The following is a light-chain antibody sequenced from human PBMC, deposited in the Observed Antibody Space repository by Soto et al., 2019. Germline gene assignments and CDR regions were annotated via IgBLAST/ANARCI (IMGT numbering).Light chain of an antibody. J-gene: IGKJ4*02. CDR1: QGIRDD. CDR3: LXXNSYLALT. V-gene: IGKV1-17*01. Sequence: DIQMTQSPSSLSASVGDRVTITCRASQGIRDDLGWYQQKPGKAPKRLIYAASTLQSGVPSRFSGSGSGTXXXXXXXXXXXEDXXXXYXLXXNSYLALTFGGGTKVEIK. CDR2: AAS.